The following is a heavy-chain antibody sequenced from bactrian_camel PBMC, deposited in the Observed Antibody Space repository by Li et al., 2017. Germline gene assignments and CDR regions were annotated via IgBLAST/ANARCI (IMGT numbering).Heavy chain of an antibody. Sequence: HVQLVESGGGSVQAGGSLTLSCSASESTYRSICMAWFRQAPGSQRETVATVDSNGVTKVAGSVKGRFTLSKDNAKNTLYLRMDNLKPEDTALYTCAAEDQAPWDMGRICNYNSWGQGTQVTVS. V-gene: IGHV3S53*01. D-gene: IGHD3*01. CDR3: AAEDQAPWDMGRICNYNS. CDR1: ESTYRSIC. CDR2: VDSNGVT. J-gene: IGHJ4*01.